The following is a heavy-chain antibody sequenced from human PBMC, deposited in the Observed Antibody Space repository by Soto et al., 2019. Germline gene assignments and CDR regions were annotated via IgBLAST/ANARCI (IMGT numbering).Heavy chain of an antibody. CDR1: GFTCSSYA. V-gene: IGHV3-23*01. D-gene: IGHD3-22*01. Sequence: PGGSLRLCCAASGFTCSSYAMSWVRQAPGKGLEWVSAISGSGGSTYYADSVKGRFTISRDNSKNTPYLQMNSLRAEDTAVYYCAKDLVVVRGILFDYGGQGTLVTVSS. CDR3: AKDLVVVRGILFDY. J-gene: IGHJ4*02. CDR2: ISGSGGST.